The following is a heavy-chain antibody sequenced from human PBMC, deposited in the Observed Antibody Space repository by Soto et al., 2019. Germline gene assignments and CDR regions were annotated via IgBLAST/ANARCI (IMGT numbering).Heavy chain of an antibody. CDR2: MYNTGST. V-gene: IGHV4-59*01. Sequence: SETLSLTCTVSGGSIRGYYWSWIRQPPGKGLEWIGYMYNTGSTVYNPSFRSRVTISVDTSKNQFSLKLNSVTAADTAVYYCARDLWGYCGTDCYPLDVWGQGTTVTVSS. J-gene: IGHJ6*02. CDR1: GGSIRGYY. CDR3: ARDLWGYCGTDCYPLDV. D-gene: IGHD2-21*02.